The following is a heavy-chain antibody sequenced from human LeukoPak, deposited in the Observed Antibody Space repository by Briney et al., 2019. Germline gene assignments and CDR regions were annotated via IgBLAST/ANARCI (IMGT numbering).Heavy chain of an antibody. Sequence: ETLSLTCTVSGASISSSSYCWGWIRQPPGKGLEWIGSIYYSGSTYYNPSLKSRVTISVDTSKNHFSLKLSSVTAADTAVYYCAGHDRIYSSSPFAYWGQGTLVTVSS. V-gene: IGHV4-39*01. D-gene: IGHD6-13*01. J-gene: IGHJ4*02. CDR3: AGHDRIYSSSPFAY. CDR2: IYYSGST. CDR1: GASISSSSYC.